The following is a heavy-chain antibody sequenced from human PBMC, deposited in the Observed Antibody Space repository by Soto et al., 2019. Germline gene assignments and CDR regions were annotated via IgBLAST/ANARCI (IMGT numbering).Heavy chain of an antibody. CDR1: GFTFSSYS. CDR2: ISSSSSYI. J-gene: IGHJ4*02. CDR3: ARDWASAGVDY. Sequence: RGSLRLSCAASGFTFSSYSMNWVRQAPGKGLEWVSSISSSSSYIYYADSVKGRFTISRDNAKNSLYLQMNSLRAEDTAVYYCARDWASAGVDYWGQGTLVTVSS. V-gene: IGHV3-21*01. D-gene: IGHD3-10*01.